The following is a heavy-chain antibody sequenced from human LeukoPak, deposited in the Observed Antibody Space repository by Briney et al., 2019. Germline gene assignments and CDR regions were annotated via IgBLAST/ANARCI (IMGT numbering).Heavy chain of an antibody. CDR1: GDSVSSNSAA. V-gene: IGHV6-1*01. J-gene: IGHJ4*02. CDR2: TYYRSKWYY. Sequence: SQTLSLTCAISGDSVSSNSAAWNWIRQSPSRGLEWLGRTYYRSKWYYDYAVAVRSRISINPDTSKNQFSLQLSSVTPEDTAVYYCARDPVGGSTIFDYWGQGTLVTVSS. D-gene: IGHD1-26*01. CDR3: ARDPVGGSTIFDY.